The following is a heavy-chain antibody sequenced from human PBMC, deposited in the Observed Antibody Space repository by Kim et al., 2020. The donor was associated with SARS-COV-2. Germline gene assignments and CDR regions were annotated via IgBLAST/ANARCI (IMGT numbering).Heavy chain of an antibody. CDR2: IKNKAYSYIT. D-gene: IGHD6-13*01. J-gene: IGHJ4*02. Sequence: GGSLRLSCAASGFSFSDHYMEWVRQAPGKGLEWVGRIKNKAYSYITEYAASVKGRFTISRVDSESSLYLQMNSLQTEDTAVYFCVRDLMRPGGTKDYWGQGTLVTVSS. CDR1: GFSFSDHY. CDR3: VRDLMRPGGTKDY. V-gene: IGHV3-72*01.